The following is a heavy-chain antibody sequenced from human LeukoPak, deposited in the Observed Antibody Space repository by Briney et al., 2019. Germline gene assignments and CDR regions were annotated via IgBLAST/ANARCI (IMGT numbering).Heavy chain of an antibody. CDR3: ASSIPNYYGSGSYLRFDY. CDR2: IYYSGST. J-gene: IGHJ4*02. D-gene: IGHD3-10*01. Sequence: SETLSLTCTVSGGSISSYYWSWIRQPPGKGLEWIGYIYYSGSTNYNPSLKSRVTISVDTSKNQFSLKLSSVTAADTAVYYYASSIPNYYGSGSYLRFDYWGQGTLVTVSS. V-gene: IGHV4-59*12. CDR1: GGSISSYY.